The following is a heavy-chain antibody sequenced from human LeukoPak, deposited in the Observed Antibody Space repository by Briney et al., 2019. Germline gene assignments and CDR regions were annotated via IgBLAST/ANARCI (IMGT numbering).Heavy chain of an antibody. CDR2: IYHSGST. Sequence: SSETLSLTCAVSGGSISSGGYSWSWIRQPPGKGLEWIGYIYHSGSTYYNPSLKSRVTIPVDRSKNQFSLKLSSVTAADTAVYYCARTYDSSGYYWYFDLWGRGTLVTVSS. J-gene: IGHJ2*01. CDR3: ARTYDSSGYYWYFDL. CDR1: GGSISSGGYS. D-gene: IGHD3-22*01. V-gene: IGHV4-30-2*01.